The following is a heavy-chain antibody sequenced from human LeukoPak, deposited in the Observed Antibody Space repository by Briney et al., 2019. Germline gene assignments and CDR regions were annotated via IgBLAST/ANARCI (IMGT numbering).Heavy chain of an antibody. D-gene: IGHD2-15*01. Sequence: ASVKVSCKASGYTFTSYDINWVRHATGQGLEWMGWMNPNSGNTGYAQKFQGRVTMTRNTSISTAYMELSSLRSEDTAVYYCARIRYCSGGSCYRIDAFDIWGQGTMVTVSS. CDR2: MNPNSGNT. CDR1: GYTFTSYD. J-gene: IGHJ3*02. CDR3: ARIRYCSGGSCYRIDAFDI. V-gene: IGHV1-8*01.